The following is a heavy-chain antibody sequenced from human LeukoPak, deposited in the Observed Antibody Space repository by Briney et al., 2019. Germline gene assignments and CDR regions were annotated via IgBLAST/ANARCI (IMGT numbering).Heavy chain of an antibody. D-gene: IGHD4-17*01. CDR3: ARVTQTDYDFDY. CDR1: GYTFTAYY. Sequence: GASVKVSCKASGYTFTAYYMHCVRQAPGQGLEWMGWINPSTGGTNYAQKFQGRVTMTRDTSISTAYMDMSSLRSDDTAVYYCARVTQTDYDFDYWGQGTLVTVSS. CDR2: INPSTGGT. J-gene: IGHJ4*02. V-gene: IGHV1-2*02.